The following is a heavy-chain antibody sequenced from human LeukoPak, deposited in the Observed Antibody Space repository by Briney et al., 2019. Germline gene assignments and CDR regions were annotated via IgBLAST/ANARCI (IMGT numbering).Heavy chain of an antibody. Sequence: PSETLSLTCTVSGYSISSGYYRGWIRHPPGEGLGWIGSIYHSGSTSYNPPLKSRVTISVDTSKNQFSLKLSSVPAADTAGYYCARVGITMVRGARSHFDYWGQGTLVAVSS. V-gene: IGHV4-38-2*02. CDR2: IYHSGST. D-gene: IGHD3-10*01. CDR3: ARVGITMVRGARSHFDY. CDR1: GYSISSGYY. J-gene: IGHJ4*02.